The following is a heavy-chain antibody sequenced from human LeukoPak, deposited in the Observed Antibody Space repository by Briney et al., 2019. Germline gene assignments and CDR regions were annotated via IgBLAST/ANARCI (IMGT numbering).Heavy chain of an antibody. V-gene: IGHV3-23*01. Sequence: SGGYLRLSCAASGFTFNSYAMSWDRPAPGKGLEWVSAISGSGGSTYYADSVKGRFTISRDNSKNTLYLQMSSLRAEDTAVYYCAKVLGYGSGKHAFDIWGQGTMVTVSS. CDR1: GFTFNSYA. J-gene: IGHJ3*02. D-gene: IGHD3-10*01. CDR2: ISGSGGST. CDR3: AKVLGYGSGKHAFDI.